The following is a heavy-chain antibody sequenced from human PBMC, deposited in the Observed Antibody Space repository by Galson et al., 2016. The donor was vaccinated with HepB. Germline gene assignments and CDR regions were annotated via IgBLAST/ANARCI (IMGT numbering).Heavy chain of an antibody. J-gene: IGHJ5*01. CDR3: ARAPRITIFGVLTPTSIFNS. CDR1: GYKFSTYW. V-gene: IGHV5-51*01. D-gene: IGHD3-3*01. Sequence: QSGAEVKKPGESLKISCNGSGYKFSTYWIGWVRQMPGKGLEWMGIIYPGNSDTRYSPSFQGQVAMSVDKSSNTAYLQWSSLKASDTAMYYCARAPRITIFGVLTPTSIFNSWGHGTLVTVSS. CDR2: IYPGNSDT.